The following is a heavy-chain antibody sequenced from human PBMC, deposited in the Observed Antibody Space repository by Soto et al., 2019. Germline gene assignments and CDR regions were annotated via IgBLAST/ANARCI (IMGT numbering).Heavy chain of an antibody. Sequence: EVQLVESGGGLVQPGRSLRLSCAASGFTFDDYAMHWVRQAPGKGLGWVSGISWNSGSIGYADSVKGRFTISRDNAKNSLYLQMNSLRAEDTALYYCAKDAMNTLNSDFDYWGQGTLVTVSS. J-gene: IGHJ4*02. CDR1: GFTFDDYA. CDR3: AKDAMNTLNSDFDY. V-gene: IGHV3-9*01. CDR2: ISWNSGSI.